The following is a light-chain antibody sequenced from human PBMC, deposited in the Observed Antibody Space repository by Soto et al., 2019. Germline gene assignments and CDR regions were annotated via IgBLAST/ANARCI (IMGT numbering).Light chain of an antibody. Sequence: DIRMTQSPSTLSASIGDRVTITCRASQNINNWIAWYQQKPGKAPKFLIYDASTLESGVPSRFSGSGFGTEFSLTISRWQPDGLGSYYRQHMRTCGERTKVEMK. CDR2: DAS. J-gene: IGKJ4*02. CDR1: QNINNW. CDR3: QHMRT. V-gene: IGKV1-5*01.